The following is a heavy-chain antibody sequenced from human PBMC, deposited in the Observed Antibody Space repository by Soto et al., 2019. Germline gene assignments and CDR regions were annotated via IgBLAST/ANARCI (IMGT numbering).Heavy chain of an antibody. CDR3: ARDPLLAIVGADNWFDP. V-gene: IGHV3-74*01. CDR2: INSDGSST. CDR1: GFTFSSYW. Sequence: EVQLVESGGGLVQPGGSLRLSCAASGFTFSSYWMHWVRQAPGKGLVWVSRINSDGSSTSYADSVKGRFTIYRDNAKNTLYLQMNSLRAEDTAVYYCARDPLLAIVGADNWFDPWGQGTLVTVSS. D-gene: IGHD1-26*01. J-gene: IGHJ5*02.